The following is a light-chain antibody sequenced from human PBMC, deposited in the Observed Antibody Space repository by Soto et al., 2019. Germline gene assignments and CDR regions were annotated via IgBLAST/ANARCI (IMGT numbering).Light chain of an antibody. V-gene: IGLV2-8*01. J-gene: IGLJ3*02. CDR2: EVS. CDR1: SSDVGGYNR. Sequence: QSVLTQPPSASGSPGQSVTISCTGTSSDVGGYNRVSWYQHHPGKAPKLMIYEVSKRPSGVPDRFSGSKSGNTASLTVSGLQAEDEADYYCNSYADSNNWVFGGGTKVTVL. CDR3: NSYADSNNWV.